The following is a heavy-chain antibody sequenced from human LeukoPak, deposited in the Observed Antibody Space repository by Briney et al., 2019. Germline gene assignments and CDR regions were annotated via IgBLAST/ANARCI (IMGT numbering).Heavy chain of an antibody. J-gene: IGHJ6*02. D-gene: IGHD2-15*01. CDR1: GFTFSSYA. V-gene: IGHV3-23*01. CDR2: ISGMGGNT. CDR3: TGYCSGGSCYPTVQDL. Sequence: GGSLRLSCAASGFTFSSYAMSWVRQAPGKGQGWVWAISGMGGNTYYADSLKGRSTISRDNSQNTLYLQMNSLRAEDTAVYYCTGYCSGGSCYPTVQDLWGQGTTVTVSS.